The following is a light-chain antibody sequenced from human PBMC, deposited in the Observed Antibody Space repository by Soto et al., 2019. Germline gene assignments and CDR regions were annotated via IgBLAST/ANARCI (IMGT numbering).Light chain of an antibody. CDR1: LRVSSN. J-gene: IGKJ5*01. V-gene: IGKV3-15*01. CDR2: GAS. CDR3: QQYNNWPPSIT. Sequence: MPPSPAAPTMYXRGVATRSXXXXLRVSSNLACYQQKPGQAPKLLIYGASTRATGIPARFSGSGSGTDFTLTISSLQYEDFAVYYCQQYNNWPPSITFGQGTRLEI.